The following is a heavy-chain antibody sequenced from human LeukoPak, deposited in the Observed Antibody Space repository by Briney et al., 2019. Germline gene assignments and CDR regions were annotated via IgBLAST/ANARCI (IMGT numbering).Heavy chain of an antibody. V-gene: IGHV3-30*02. CDR1: GLTFSNFP. D-gene: IGHD3-22*01. CDR2: TQDEGATT. Sequence: PGGPLRLSCAASGLTFSNFPMHCVRQAPDKGLECVALTQDEGATTNYADSVRGRFTISRDNSKSTVYLQMNSLKPDDTAVYYCATQSITLVVVISPFDYWGQGTLVTVSS. J-gene: IGHJ4*02. CDR3: ATQSITLVVVISPFDY.